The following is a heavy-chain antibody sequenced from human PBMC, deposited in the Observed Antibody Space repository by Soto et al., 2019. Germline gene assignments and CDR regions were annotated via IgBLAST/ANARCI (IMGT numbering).Heavy chain of an antibody. CDR1: GFTFSDYY. V-gene: IGHV3-11*04. D-gene: IGHD3-9*01. J-gene: IGHJ4*02. Sequence: PGGSLRLSCAASGFTFSDYYMSWIRQAPGKGLDWVSYISSSGSTIYYADSVKGRFTISRDNAKNSLYLQMNSLRAEDTAVYYCARVSRKLRYFDWLLYGFDYWGQGTLVTVSS. CDR3: ARVSRKLRYFDWLLYGFDY. CDR2: ISSSGSTI.